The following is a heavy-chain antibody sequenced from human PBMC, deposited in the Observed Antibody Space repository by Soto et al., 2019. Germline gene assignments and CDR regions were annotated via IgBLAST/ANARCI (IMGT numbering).Heavy chain of an antibody. CDR3: ARDGLPGYCSGGSCYSKASYFDY. CDR2: IWYDGSNK. V-gene: IGHV3-33*01. CDR1: GFTFSSYG. J-gene: IGHJ4*02. D-gene: IGHD2-15*01. Sequence: VQLVESGGGVVQPGRSLRLSCAASGFTFSSYGMHWVRQAPGKGLEWVAVIWYDGSNKYYADSVKGRFTISRDNSKNTLYLQMNSLRAEDTAVYYCARDGLPGYCSGGSCYSKASYFDYWGQGTLVTVSS.